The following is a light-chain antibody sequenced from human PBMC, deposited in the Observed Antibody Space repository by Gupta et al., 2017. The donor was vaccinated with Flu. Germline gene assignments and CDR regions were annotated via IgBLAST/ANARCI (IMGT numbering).Light chain of an antibody. CDR3: SSHAGRVTWV. CDR1: SNDVGGSNR. J-gene: IGLJ1*01. V-gene: IGLV2-11*01. Sequence: QSAPPQARSVSGSPGQSGTISCTGSSNDVGGSNRVSWYQQRPGKAPKLILYDVTERPSGVPDRFSGSKSGNTASLPISGLQADDEADYYCSSHAGRVTWVFGAGTTVTVL. CDR2: DVT.